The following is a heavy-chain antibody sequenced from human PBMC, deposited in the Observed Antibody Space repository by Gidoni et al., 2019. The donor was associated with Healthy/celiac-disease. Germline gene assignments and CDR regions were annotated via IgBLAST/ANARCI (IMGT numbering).Heavy chain of an antibody. Sequence: QVQLVASGGGVVQPGRSLRLSCAASGFTFSSYAMHWVRQAPGKGLEWVAVISYDGSNKYYADSVKGRFTISRDNSKNTLYLQMNSLRAEDTAVYYCARDIVVVVAAASHFWFDPWGQGTLVTVSS. V-gene: IGHV3-30-3*01. CDR1: GFTFSSYA. J-gene: IGHJ5*02. CDR3: ARDIVVVVAAASHFWFDP. CDR2: ISYDGSNK. D-gene: IGHD2-15*01.